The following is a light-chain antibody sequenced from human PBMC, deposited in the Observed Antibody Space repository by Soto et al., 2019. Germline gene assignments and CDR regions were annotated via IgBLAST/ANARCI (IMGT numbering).Light chain of an antibody. Sequence: EIVLTQSPGTLSLSPGERAILSCRDSQSVIGSYLAWYQQKPGQAPRLLIYDASRRATGIPDRFSGSGSGTDFTLTISRLEPEDFAVFYCQQYGSSPVTFGGGTTVENK. V-gene: IGKV3-20*01. CDR3: QQYGSSPVT. CDR2: DAS. CDR1: QSVIGSY. J-gene: IGKJ4*01.